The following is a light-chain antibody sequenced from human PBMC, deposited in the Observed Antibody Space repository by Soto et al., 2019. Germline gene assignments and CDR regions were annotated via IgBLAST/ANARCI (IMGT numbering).Light chain of an antibody. CDR2: DAS. CDR3: LQYSSHSWT. V-gene: IGKV1-5*01. Sequence: DIQMTQSPSTLSASVGDRVTITCRASRSISDWLAWYKQKPGKAPELLIFDASSLKSGVPSRFSGSGSGTEFTLTISRLQPDDVATYYCLQYSSHSWTFGQGTKVEIK. CDR1: RSISDW. J-gene: IGKJ1*01.